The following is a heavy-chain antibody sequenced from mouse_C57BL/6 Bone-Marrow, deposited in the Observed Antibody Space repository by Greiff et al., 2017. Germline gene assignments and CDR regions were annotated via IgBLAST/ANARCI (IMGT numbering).Heavy chain of an antibody. Sequence: EVKLMESGGGLVQPGGSLKLSCAASGFTFSDYYMYWIRQTPEKRLEWVAYISNGGGSTHYPDTVKGRFTISRDNAKNTLYLQMSRLKSEDTAMYYCARLRGFAYWGQGTLVTVSA. D-gene: IGHD1-1*01. CDR2: ISNGGGST. CDR3: ARLRGFAY. J-gene: IGHJ3*01. CDR1: GFTFSDYY. V-gene: IGHV5-12*01.